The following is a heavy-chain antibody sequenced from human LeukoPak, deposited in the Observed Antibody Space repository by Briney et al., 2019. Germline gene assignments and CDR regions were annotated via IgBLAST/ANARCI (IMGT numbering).Heavy chain of an antibody. J-gene: IGHJ4*02. Sequence: GASVKVSCKASGYTFTGYYMHWVRQAPGQGLEWMGRINPNSGGTSYAQKFQGRVTMTRDTSISTAYMELSRLRSDDTAVYYCARLNVDYYDSSGYQDYWGQGTLVTVSS. CDR3: ARLNVDYYDSSGYQDY. V-gene: IGHV1-2*06. D-gene: IGHD3-22*01. CDR2: INPNSGGT. CDR1: GYTFTGYY.